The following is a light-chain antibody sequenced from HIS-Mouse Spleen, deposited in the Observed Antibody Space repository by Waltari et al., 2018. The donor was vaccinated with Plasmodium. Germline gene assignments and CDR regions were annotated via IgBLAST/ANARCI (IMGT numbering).Light chain of an antibody. V-gene: IGKV1-39*01. CDR2: AAS. J-gene: IGKJ4*01. Sequence: DIQMTQSPSSLSASVGDRVTITCRVSQSISSYLNWYQQKPVKAPKLLIYAASSLQSGVPSRFSGSGSGTDFTLTISSLQPEDFATYYCQQSYSTPLTFGGGTKVEIK. CDR3: QQSYSTPLT. CDR1: QSISSY.